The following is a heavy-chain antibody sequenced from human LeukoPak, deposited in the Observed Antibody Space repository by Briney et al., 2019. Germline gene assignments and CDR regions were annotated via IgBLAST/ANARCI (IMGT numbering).Heavy chain of an antibody. Sequence: GGSLRLSCAASGFTFSSYAMSWVRQAPGKGLEWVSAISGSGGSTYYADSVKGRFTISRDNSKNTLYLQMNSLRAKDTAVYYCAKERSGSYYDGLDWFDPWGQGTLDTVSS. D-gene: IGHD1-26*01. CDR2: ISGSGGST. CDR1: GFTFSSYA. V-gene: IGHV3-23*01. J-gene: IGHJ5*02. CDR3: AKERSGSYYDGLDWFDP.